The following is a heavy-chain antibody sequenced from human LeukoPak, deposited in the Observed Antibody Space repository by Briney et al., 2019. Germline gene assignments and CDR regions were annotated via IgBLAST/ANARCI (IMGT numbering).Heavy chain of an antibody. Sequence: GGSLRLSCAASGFTFSDYYMSWIRQAPRKGLEWVSYISSSGSTIYYADSVKGRFTISRDNAKNSLYLQMNSLRAEDTAVYYCAREGVLRFLEWYWGFDYWGQGTLVTVSS. CDR1: GFTFSDYY. D-gene: IGHD3-3*01. CDR3: AREGVLRFLEWYWGFDY. CDR2: ISSSGSTI. J-gene: IGHJ4*02. V-gene: IGHV3-11*01.